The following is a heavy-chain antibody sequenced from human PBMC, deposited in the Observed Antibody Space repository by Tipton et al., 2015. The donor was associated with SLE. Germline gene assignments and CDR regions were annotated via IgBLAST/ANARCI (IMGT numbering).Heavy chain of an antibody. D-gene: IGHD3-22*01. Sequence: TLSLTCTVSGGSISSGDYYWSWIRQPPGKGLEWIGYIYYSGSTYYNPSLKSRVTISVDTSKNQFSLKLSSVTAADTAVYYCARGLNYYDSSGYSQFDYWGQGTLVTVSS. J-gene: IGHJ4*02. CDR2: IYYSGST. CDR1: GGSISSGDYY. CDR3: ARGLNYYDSSGYSQFDY. V-gene: IGHV4-30-4*01.